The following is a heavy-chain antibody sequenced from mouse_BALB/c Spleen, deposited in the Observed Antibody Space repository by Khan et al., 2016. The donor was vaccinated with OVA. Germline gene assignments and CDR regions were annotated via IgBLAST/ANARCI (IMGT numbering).Heavy chain of an antibody. J-gene: IGHJ4*01. CDR3: ARDAGRY. D-gene: IGHD3-3*01. CDR1: GYTFPEYT. V-gene: IGHV1-18*01. Sequence: EVQLQESGPELVKPGASVKISCKISGYTFPEYTVHWVKQSLGKSLDWIGVINPKNGGTAYNQKFKGKATLTVDKSSSTAYMEFRSLTSEDSAVYYCARDAGRYWGQGTSVTVAS. CDR2: INPKNGGT.